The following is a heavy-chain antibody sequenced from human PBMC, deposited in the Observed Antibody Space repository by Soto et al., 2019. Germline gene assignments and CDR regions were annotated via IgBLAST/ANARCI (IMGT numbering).Heavy chain of an antibody. Sequence: SETLSLTCTVSGYSISSGSYWSWIRQTPGKGLEWIGSISHSGTSFYNPSLRSRVTISMDTSNNHFSLKLNSLTATDTAVYYCARVSGGHAGYRHRSAPSGQGTLVTVSS. D-gene: IGHD2-15*01. V-gene: IGHV4-38-2*02. CDR2: ISHSGTS. CDR1: GYSISSGSY. CDR3: ARVSGGHAGYRHRSAP. J-gene: IGHJ5*02.